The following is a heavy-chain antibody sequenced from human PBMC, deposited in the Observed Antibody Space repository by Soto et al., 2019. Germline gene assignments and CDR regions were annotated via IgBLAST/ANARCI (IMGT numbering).Heavy chain of an antibody. CDR3: AVVAGSYWFDC. D-gene: IGHD6-19*01. CDR1: GFTFSSYG. J-gene: IGHJ4*02. CDR2: IKNSGSTT. Sequence: EVQLVESGGTLVQPGGSLRLSCSASGFTFSSYGMHWVRQAPGKGLEYVSAIKNSGSTTNYADSVKGRFTISRYNSKNMLYLQMSSLTYEDTAVYYCAVVAGSYWFDCWGQGTLVTVSS. V-gene: IGHV3-64D*06.